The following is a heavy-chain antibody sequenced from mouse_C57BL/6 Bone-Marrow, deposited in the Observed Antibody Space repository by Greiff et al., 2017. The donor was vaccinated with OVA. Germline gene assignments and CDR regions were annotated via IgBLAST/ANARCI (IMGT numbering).Heavy chain of an antibody. CDR1: GFTFSDYG. CDR2: ISNLAYSI. Sequence: EVKVVESGGGLVQPGGSLKLSCAASGFTFSDYGMAWVRQAPRKGPAWVAFISNLAYSIYYADTVTGRFTISRENAKNTLYLEMSSLRSEDTAMYYCARLGYDYDGVFFAYWGQGTLVTVSA. D-gene: IGHD2-4*01. V-gene: IGHV5-15*01. CDR3: ARLGYDYDGVFFAY. J-gene: IGHJ3*01.